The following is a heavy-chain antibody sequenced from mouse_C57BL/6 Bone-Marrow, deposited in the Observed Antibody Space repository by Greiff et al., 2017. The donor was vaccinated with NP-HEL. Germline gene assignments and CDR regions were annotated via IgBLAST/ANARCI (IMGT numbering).Heavy chain of an antibody. J-gene: IGHJ2*01. CDR2: ISDGGSYT. Sequence: EVQGVESGGGLVKPGGSLKLSCAASGFTFSSYAMSWVRQTPEKRLEWVATISDGGSYTYYPDNVKGRFTISRDNAKNNLYLQMSHLKSEDTAMYYCARGLLLFDYWGQGTTLTVSS. CDR1: GFTFSSYA. D-gene: IGHD1-1*01. CDR3: ARGLLLFDY. V-gene: IGHV5-4*01.